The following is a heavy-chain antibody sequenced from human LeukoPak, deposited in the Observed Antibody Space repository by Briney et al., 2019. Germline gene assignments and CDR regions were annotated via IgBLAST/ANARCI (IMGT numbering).Heavy chain of an antibody. D-gene: IGHD3-22*01. V-gene: IGHV1-46*01. J-gene: IGHJ5*02. CDR2: INPSGGST. Sequence: ASVKVSCKASGYTFTSYYMHWVRQAPGQGLEWMGIINPSGGSTSYARKFQDRVTMTRDTSTSTVYMESSSLRSEDTAVYYCARADSGGDSSGYKWFDPWGQGTLVTVSS. CDR1: GYTFTSYY. CDR3: ARADSGGDSSGYKWFDP.